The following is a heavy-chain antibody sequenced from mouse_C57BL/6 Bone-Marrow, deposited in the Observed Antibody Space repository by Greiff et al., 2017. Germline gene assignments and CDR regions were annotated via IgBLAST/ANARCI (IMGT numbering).Heavy chain of an antibody. CDR1: GFSLTSYG. CDR2: IWSGGST. Sequence: QVQLKESGPGLVQPSQSLSITCTVSGFSLTSYGVHWVRQSPGKGLEWLGVIWSGGSTDYNAAFISRLSISKDNSKSQVFFKMNSLQADDTAIYYCARNFYDGYCYWYFDVWGTGTTVTVSS. D-gene: IGHD2-3*01. V-gene: IGHV2-2*01. CDR3: ARNFYDGYCYWYFDV. J-gene: IGHJ1*03.